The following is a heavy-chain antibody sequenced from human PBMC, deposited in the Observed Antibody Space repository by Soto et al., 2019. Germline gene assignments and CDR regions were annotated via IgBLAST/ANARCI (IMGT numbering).Heavy chain of an antibody. D-gene: IGHD7-27*01. CDR2: IYDGGRT. V-gene: IGHV4-30-4*01. CDR1: GGSISTVDYW. J-gene: IGHJ4*02. Sequence: QVQLQESGPGLVKPSQTLSLTCTVSGGSISTVDYWWSWIHQSPDMGLEWIGHIYDGGRTYNNPSLESRVTLSADTSKRQLSLTLSSVSAADTAVYSCARGPSGDNVDSWGQGTLVTVSS. CDR3: ARGPSGDNVDS.